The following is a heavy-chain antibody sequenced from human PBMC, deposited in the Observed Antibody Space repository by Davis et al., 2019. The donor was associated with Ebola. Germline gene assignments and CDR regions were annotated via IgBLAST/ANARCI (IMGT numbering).Heavy chain of an antibody. Sequence: ASVKVSCKASGYTFTSYAMHWVRQAPGQRLEWMGWINAGNGNTKYSQKFQGRVTITRDTSARTAYMELSSLRSEDTALYYCARDLPKTGYSSSGIDYWGQGTLVTVSS. D-gene: IGHD6-13*01. V-gene: IGHV1-3*01. CDR1: GYTFTSYA. J-gene: IGHJ4*02. CDR2: INAGNGNT. CDR3: ARDLPKTGYSSSGIDY.